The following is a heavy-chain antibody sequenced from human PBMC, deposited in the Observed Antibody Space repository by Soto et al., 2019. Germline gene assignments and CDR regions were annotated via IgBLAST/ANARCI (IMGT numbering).Heavy chain of an antibody. CDR2: IYYSGST. D-gene: IGHD2-8*01. Sequence: ETMSLTCTVSGGCISSSSYYWGWIRQPPGKGLEWIGSIYYSGSTYYNPSLKSRVTISVDTSKNQFSLKLSSVTAADTAVYYCARPNGWFDPWGQGTLVTVSS. CDR1: GGCISSSSYY. J-gene: IGHJ5*02. CDR3: ARPNGWFDP. V-gene: IGHV4-39*01.